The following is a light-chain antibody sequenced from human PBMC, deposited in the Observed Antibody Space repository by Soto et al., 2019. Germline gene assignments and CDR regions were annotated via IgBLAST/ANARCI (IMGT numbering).Light chain of an antibody. Sequence: DIQLTQSPFFLSASVGDRVTITCRASQGIRSYLAWYQQRPGKAPELLIYGASTLRTGVASRFSGSGSGPAFTLTISSLQPEDFATYFCQQLNMFPPWFTFGPGTKVDIK. CDR1: QGIRSY. J-gene: IGKJ3*01. CDR3: QQLNMFPPWFT. CDR2: GAS. V-gene: IGKV1-9*01.